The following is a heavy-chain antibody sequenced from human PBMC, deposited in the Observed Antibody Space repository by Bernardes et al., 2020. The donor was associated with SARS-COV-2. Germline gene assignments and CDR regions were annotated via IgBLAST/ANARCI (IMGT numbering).Heavy chain of an antibody. D-gene: IGHD5-18*01. V-gene: IGHV4-59*11. CDR3: ARGWVTWSDP. J-gene: IGHJ5*02. Sequence: SETLSLTCTVSGGSFSSHYWGWIRQPPGQGLGWIGYISYGGITNYNPSLKSRVTISLDTSKSQFSLRLNSVTAADTAIYYCARGWVTWSDPWGQGTLVTVSS. CDR2: ISYGGIT. CDR1: GGSFSSHY.